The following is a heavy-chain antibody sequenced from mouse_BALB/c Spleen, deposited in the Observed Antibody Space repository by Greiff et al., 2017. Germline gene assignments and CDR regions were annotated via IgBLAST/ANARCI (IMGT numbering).Heavy chain of an antibody. D-gene: IGHD1-1*01. J-gene: IGHJ2*01. Sequence: EVQVVESGGGLVKPGGSLKLSCAASGFTFSSYAMSWVRQTPEKRLEWVASISSGGSTYYPDSVKGRFTISRDNARNILYLQMSSLRSEDTAMYYCARGREDGSSSFDYWGQGTTLTVSS. CDR2: ISSGGST. CDR1: GFTFSSYA. CDR3: ARGREDGSSSFDY. V-gene: IGHV5-6-5*01.